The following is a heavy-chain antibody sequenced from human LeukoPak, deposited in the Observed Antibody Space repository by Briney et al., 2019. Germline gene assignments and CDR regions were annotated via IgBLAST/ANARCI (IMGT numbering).Heavy chain of an antibody. J-gene: IGHJ3*02. D-gene: IGHD2-2*01. CDR1: GGSISSYY. CDR2: IYYSGST. V-gene: IGHV4-59*01. CDR3: ARGGGIVVVPAAIVDAFDI. Sequence: PSETLSLTCTVSGGSISSYYWSWIRQPPGKGLEWIGYIYYSGSTNYNPSLKSRVTISVDTSKNQFSLKLSSVTAADTAVYYCARGGGIVVVPAAIVDAFDIWGHGTMVTVSS.